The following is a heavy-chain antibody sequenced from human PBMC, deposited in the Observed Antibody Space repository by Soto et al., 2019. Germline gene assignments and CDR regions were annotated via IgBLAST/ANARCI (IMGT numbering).Heavy chain of an antibody. J-gene: IGHJ6*03. D-gene: IGHD3-10*01. CDR2: ISAYNGNT. Sequence: ASVKVSCKASGYTFTSYGISWVRQAPGQGLEWMGWISAYNGNTNYAQKLQGRVTMTTDTSTSTAYMELRSLRSDDTAVYYCARDDYYGSGTYGYYHYMDVWGKGTTVTVSS. CDR1: GYTFTSYG. CDR3: ARDDYYGSGTYGYYHYMDV. V-gene: IGHV1-18*01.